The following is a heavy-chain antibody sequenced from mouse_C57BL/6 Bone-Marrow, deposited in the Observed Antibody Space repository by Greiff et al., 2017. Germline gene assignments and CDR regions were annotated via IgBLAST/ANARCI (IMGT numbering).Heavy chain of an antibody. CDR3: ARPNYYGSSPFGV. J-gene: IGHJ1*03. CDR2: IYPSDSET. D-gene: IGHD1-1*01. V-gene: IGHV1-61*01. CDR1: GYTFTSYW. Sequence: QVQLQQPGAELVRPGSSVKLSCKASGYTFTSYWMEWVKQRPGQGLEWIGNIYPSDSETHYNQKFKDKATLTVDKSSSTAYMQLSSLTSEDSAVYYCARPNYYGSSPFGVWGTGTTVTVSS.